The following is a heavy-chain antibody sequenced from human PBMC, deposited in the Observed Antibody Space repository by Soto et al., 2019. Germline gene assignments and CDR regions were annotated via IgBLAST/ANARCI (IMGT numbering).Heavy chain of an antibody. CDR3: AKDLIAAAKYYYGMDV. D-gene: IGHD6-13*01. J-gene: IGHJ6*02. Sequence: YLSLSCAASVFTFSSYGMHWVRQAPGKGLEWVAVISYDGSNKYYADSVKGRFTISRDNSKNTLYLQMNSLRAEDTAVYYCAKDLIAAAKYYYGMDVWGQGTTVTVSS. V-gene: IGHV3-30*18. CDR1: VFTFSSYG. CDR2: ISYDGSNK.